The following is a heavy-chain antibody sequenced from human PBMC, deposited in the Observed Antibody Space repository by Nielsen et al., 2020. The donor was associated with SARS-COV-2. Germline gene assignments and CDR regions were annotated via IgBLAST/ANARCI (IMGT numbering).Heavy chain of an antibody. J-gene: IGHJ6*03. CDR3: ARGGGCSSTSCLNMDV. CDR2: INHSGGT. Sequence: GSLRLSCAVYGGSFSGYYWSWIRQPPGKGLEWIGEINHSGGTNYNPSLKSRVTIPVDTSKNQFSLKLSSVTAADTAVYYCARGGGCSSTSCLNMDVWGKGTTVTVSS. CDR1: GGSFSGYY. V-gene: IGHV4-34*01. D-gene: IGHD2-2*01.